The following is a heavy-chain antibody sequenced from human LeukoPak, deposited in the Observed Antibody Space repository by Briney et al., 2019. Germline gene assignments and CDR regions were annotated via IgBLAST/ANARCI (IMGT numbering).Heavy chain of an antibody. CDR1: GYTFTSYA. CDR3: ARSYYDSSGYYSFDY. CDR2: ISAGNGNT. J-gene: IGHJ4*02. D-gene: IGHD3-22*01. V-gene: IGHV1-3*01. Sequence: ASVKVSCKASGYTFTSYAMHWVRQAPGQRLEWMGWISAGNGNTKYSQKFQGRVSITRDTSASTAYMELSSLRSEDTAVYYCARSYYDSSGYYSFDYWGQGTLVTVSS.